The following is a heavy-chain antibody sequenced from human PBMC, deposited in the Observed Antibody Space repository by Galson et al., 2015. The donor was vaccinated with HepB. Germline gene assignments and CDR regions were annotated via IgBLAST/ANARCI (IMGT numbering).Heavy chain of an antibody. CDR3: ARSSTVTDRAPGY. Sequence: SLRLSCAASGFTFSSYVMSWVRQAPGTGLEWVSEISDSGGSTFYADSVKGRFTISRDNYTDPLYLQMNSLRAEDTAVYYRARSSTVTDRAPGYWGQGTRVTVSS. CDR1: GFTFSSYV. J-gene: IGHJ4*02. D-gene: IGHD4-17*01. V-gene: IGHV3-23*01. CDR2: ISDSGGST.